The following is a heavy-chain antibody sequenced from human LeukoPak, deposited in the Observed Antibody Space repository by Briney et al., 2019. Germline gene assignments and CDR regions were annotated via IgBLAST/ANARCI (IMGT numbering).Heavy chain of an antibody. J-gene: IGHJ4*02. Sequence: SETLSLTCTVSSGSISSSSYYWGWIRQPPGKGLEWIGSIYYSGNTYYKPSLQSRVTISVDTSKNQFSLKTRSVTAADTAVYYCAKMTGSYSHPFDYWGQGTLVTVSS. V-gene: IGHV4-39*01. CDR3: AKMTGSYSHPFDY. CDR1: SGSISSSSYY. D-gene: IGHD1-26*01. CDR2: IYYSGNT.